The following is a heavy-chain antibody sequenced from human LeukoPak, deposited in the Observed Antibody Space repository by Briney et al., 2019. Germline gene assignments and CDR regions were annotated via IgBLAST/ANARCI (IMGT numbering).Heavy chain of an antibody. V-gene: IGHV4-59*01. CDR2: IYYSGST. J-gene: IGHJ3*02. CDR1: GGSISSYY. CDR3: ARRGLVVVAAIRLAFDI. D-gene: IGHD2-15*01. Sequence: SETLSLTCTVSGGSISSYYWSWIRQPPGKGLEWIGYIYYSGSTNYNPSLKSRVTISVDTSKNQFSLKLSSVTAADTAVYYCARRGLVVVAAIRLAFDIWGQGTMVTVSS.